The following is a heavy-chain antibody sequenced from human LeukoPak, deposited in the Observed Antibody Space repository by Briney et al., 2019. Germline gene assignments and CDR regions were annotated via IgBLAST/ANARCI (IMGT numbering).Heavy chain of an antibody. Sequence: PGRSLRLSCAASGFTFDDYAMHWVRQAPGKGLEWVSGISWNSGSTYYADSVKGRFTISRDNSKNTLYLQMNSLRAEDTAVYYCAKDPNYYDSSGYYYWGQGTLVTVSS. CDR1: GFTFDDYA. CDR2: ISWNSGST. CDR3: AKDPNYYDSSGYYY. J-gene: IGHJ4*02. D-gene: IGHD3-22*01. V-gene: IGHV3-9*01.